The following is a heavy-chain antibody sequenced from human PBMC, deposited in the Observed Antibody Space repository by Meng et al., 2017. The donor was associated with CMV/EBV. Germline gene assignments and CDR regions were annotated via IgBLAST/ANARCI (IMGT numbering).Heavy chain of an antibody. CDR2: IIPILGIA. CDR1: GGTFSSYA. Sequence: SVKVSCKASGGTFSSYAISWVRQAPGQGLEWMGGIIPILGIANYAQKFQGRVTITADKSTSTAYMELSSLRSEDTAVYYCARGESGDLLWFGSSYPAGFDPWGQGTLVTVSS. D-gene: IGHD3-10*01. CDR3: ARGESGDLLWFGSSYPAGFDP. J-gene: IGHJ5*02. V-gene: IGHV1-69*10.